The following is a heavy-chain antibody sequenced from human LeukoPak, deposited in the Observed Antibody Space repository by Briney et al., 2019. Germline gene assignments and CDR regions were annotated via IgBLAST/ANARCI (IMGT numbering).Heavy chain of an antibody. D-gene: IGHD3-16*01. Sequence: GGSLRLSCAAPGFTFSNYAMNWVRQAPGKGLEWVSSFGTRSSSIYYAHSVTGRFIVSRDNAKNSLFLQMNSLRAEDTAVYYCARENDQGFDYWGQGTLVTVPS. CDR1: GFTFSNYA. CDR3: ARENDQGFDY. J-gene: IGHJ4*02. V-gene: IGHV3-21*01. CDR2: FGTRSSSI.